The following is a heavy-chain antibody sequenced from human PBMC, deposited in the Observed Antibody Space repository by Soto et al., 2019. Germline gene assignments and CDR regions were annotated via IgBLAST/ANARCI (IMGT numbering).Heavy chain of an antibody. CDR2: VYRGGST. D-gene: IGHD1-1*01. CDR3: ARVPRTTGTFGGWFDP. Sequence: QVQLQESGPGLVRPSETLSLACAVSGYSISSGYYWGWVRQPPGKGLEWIGSVYRGGSTSYNPSLKSRVTISVDRSKNQCSLSPTSVTAADTAVYYCARVPRTTGTFGGWFDPWGQGTLVTVSS. CDR1: GYSISSGYY. V-gene: IGHV4-38-2*01. J-gene: IGHJ5*02.